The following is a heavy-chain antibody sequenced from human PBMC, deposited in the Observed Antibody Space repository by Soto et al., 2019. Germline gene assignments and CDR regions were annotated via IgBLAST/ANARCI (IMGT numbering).Heavy chain of an antibody. V-gene: IGHV3-23*01. CDR1: GFTFNTYA. CDR2: ISGSGRNT. D-gene: IGHD2-2*02. CDR3: SKDRAVSLYLGMDV. J-gene: IGHJ6*02. Sequence: EVQLLESGGGLVQPGGSLRLGCAASGFTFNTYAMNWVRQAPGKGLEWVSAISGSGRNTYYADSVKGRFTISRDNSKNTLHLQMNGLRAEDTAVYYCSKDRAVSLYLGMDVWGQGTTVTVSS.